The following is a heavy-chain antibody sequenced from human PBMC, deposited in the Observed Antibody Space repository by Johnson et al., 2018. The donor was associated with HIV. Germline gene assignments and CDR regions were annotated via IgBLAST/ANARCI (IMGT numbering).Heavy chain of an antibody. D-gene: IGHD3-22*01. CDR3: AKGTYYYDSSGYNDAFDM. CDR1: GFTFSSNW. CDR2: IKEDGSEK. J-gene: IGHJ3*02. V-gene: IGHV3-7*05. Sequence: VQLVESGGGLVQPGGSLRLSCAASGFTFSSNWMNWVRQAPGKGLEWVANIKEDGSEKYYVDSVRGRFTISRDNSKNTLYLQMNSLRAEDTAVYYCAKGTYYYDSSGYNDAFDMWGQGTMVTVSS.